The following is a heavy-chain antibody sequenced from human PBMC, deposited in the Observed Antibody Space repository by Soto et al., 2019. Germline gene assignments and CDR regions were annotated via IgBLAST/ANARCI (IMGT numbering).Heavy chain of an antibody. CDR3: AGAMVRGVIITGRGAFDI. Sequence: ASVKVSFKASGYTFTSYYMHWVRQAPGQGLEWMGIINPSGGSTSYAQKFQGRVTMTRDTSTSTVYMELSSLRSEDTAVYYCAGAMVRGVIITGRGAFDIWGQGTMVTVSS. CDR2: INPSGGST. CDR1: GYTFTSYY. J-gene: IGHJ3*02. V-gene: IGHV1-46*03. D-gene: IGHD3-10*01.